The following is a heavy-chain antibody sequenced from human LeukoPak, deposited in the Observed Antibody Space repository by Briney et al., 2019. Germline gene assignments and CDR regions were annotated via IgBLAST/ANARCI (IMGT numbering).Heavy chain of an antibody. Sequence: GGSLRLSCAASGFTFSSYSMNWVRQAPGKGLEWVSYISSSSSTIYYADSVKGRFTISRDNAKNSLYLQMNSLRAEDTAVYYCARGKEDHGDYVPFDYWGQGTLVTVSS. D-gene: IGHD4-17*01. CDR3: ARGKEDHGDYVPFDY. V-gene: IGHV3-48*01. CDR1: GFTFSSYS. J-gene: IGHJ4*02. CDR2: ISSSSSTI.